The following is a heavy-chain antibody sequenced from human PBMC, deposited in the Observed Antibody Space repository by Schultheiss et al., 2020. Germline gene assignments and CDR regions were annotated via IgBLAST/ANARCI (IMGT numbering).Heavy chain of an antibody. V-gene: IGHV3-23*01. CDR2: ISGSGGST. CDR3: ARPRHGYTYGDYFYGMDV. J-gene: IGHJ6*02. Sequence: GESLKISCAASGFTFSSYAMSWVRQAPGKGLEWVSAISGSGGSTYYADSVKGRFTISRDNSKNTLYLQMNSLRAEDTAVYYCARPRHGYTYGDYFYGMDVWGQGTTVTVSS. CDR1: GFTFSSYA. D-gene: IGHD5-18*01.